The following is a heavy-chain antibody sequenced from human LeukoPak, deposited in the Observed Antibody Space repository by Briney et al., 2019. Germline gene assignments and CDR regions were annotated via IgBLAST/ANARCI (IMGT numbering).Heavy chain of an antibody. CDR3: ARVPKRDGYNSEGAFDY. D-gene: IGHD5-24*01. Sequence: SVKVSCKASGGTFSSYAISWVRQAPGQGLEWMGGIIPIFGTANYAQKFQGRVTITADESTSTAYMELSSLRSEDTAVYYCARVPKRDGYNSEGAFDYWGQGTLVTVSS. CDR1: GGTFSSYA. CDR2: IIPIFGTA. V-gene: IGHV1-69*13. J-gene: IGHJ4*02.